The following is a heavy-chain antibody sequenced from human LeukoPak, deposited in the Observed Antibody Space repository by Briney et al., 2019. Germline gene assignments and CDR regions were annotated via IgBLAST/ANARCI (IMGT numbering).Heavy chain of an antibody. CDR1: GGSISSGGYY. Sequence: SETLSLTCTVSGGSISSGGYYWSWIRQHPGKGLEWIGYIYYSGSTYYNPSLKSRVTISVDTSKNQFSLKLSSVTAADTAVYYCARFDSSGYYCFDYWGQGTLVTVSS. J-gene: IGHJ4*02. CDR2: IYYSGST. V-gene: IGHV4-31*03. CDR3: ARFDSSGYYCFDY. D-gene: IGHD3-22*01.